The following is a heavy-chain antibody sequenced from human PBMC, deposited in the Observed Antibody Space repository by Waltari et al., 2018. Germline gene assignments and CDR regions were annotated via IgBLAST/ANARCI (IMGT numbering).Heavy chain of an antibody. CDR3: ARDEYSYGVYYYYYIDV. CDR2: ISSSSSTI. J-gene: IGHJ6*03. V-gene: IGHV3-48*04. CDR1: GFTIRSYS. Sequence: AASGFTIRSYSMNWVRQAPGQGLVWVSYISSSSSTIYYADSVKGRFTISRDNAKNSLYLQMNSLRAEDTAVYYCARDEYSYGVYYYYYIDVWGKGTTVTISS. D-gene: IGHD5-18*01.